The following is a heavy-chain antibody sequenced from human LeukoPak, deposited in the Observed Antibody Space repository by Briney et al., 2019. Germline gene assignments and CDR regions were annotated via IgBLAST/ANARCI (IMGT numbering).Heavy chain of an antibody. J-gene: IGHJ4*02. V-gene: IGHV4-30-2*01. CDR2: IYHSGST. D-gene: IGHD6-13*01. CDR1: GGSISSGGYY. CDR3: ARQLAAAGPFDY. Sequence: SQTLSLTCTVSGGSISSGGYYWSWIRQPPGKGLEWIGYIYHSGSTYYNPSLKSRVTISVDRSKNQFSLKLSSVTAADTAVYYCARQLAAAGPFDYWGQGTLVTVSS.